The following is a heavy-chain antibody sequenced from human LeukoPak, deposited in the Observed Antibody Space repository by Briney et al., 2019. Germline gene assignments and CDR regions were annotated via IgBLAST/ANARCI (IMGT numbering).Heavy chain of an antibody. V-gene: IGHV3-23*01. Sequence: PGGALRLSCAVSGITLSNDARSWVRQAPGKGLEWVAGISESGSGTHYADSVNGRFTISRDNPKNTLDLQMNNLRAGDTAVCFCAKRGVVIWVILVGFHKEAYYFDSWGQGALVTASS. CDR3: AKRGVVIWVILVGFHKEAYYFDS. D-gene: IGHD3-22*01. CDR1: GITLSNDA. CDR2: ISESGSGT. J-gene: IGHJ4*02.